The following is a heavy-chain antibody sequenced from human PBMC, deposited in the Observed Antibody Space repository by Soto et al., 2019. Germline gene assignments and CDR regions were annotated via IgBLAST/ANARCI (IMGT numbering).Heavy chain of an antibody. J-gene: IGHJ6*02. V-gene: IGHV3-33*01. D-gene: IGHD5-18*01. Sequence: QVQLVESGGGVVQPGRSLRLSYAASGFTFSSYGMHWVRQAPGKGLEWVAVIWYDGSNKYYADSVKGRFTISRDNSKNTLYLQMNSLRAEDTAVYYCARGGYSYGYGRMDVWGQGTTVTVSS. CDR2: IWYDGSNK. CDR3: ARGGYSYGYGRMDV. CDR1: GFTFSSYG.